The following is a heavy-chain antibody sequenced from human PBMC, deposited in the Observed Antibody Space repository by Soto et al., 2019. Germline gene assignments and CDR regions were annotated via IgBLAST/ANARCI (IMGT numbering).Heavy chain of an antibody. CDR3: ARGGLRFLEWLLYWFDP. D-gene: IGHD3-3*01. CDR2: MNPNSGNT. V-gene: IGHV1-8*01. Sequence: GASVKVSCKASGYTFTSYDINWVRQATGQGLEWMGWMNPNSGNTGYAQKFQGRVTMTRNTSISTAYMELSSLRSEDTAVYYCARGGLRFLEWLLYWFDPWGQGTQVTVSS. CDR1: GYTFTSYD. J-gene: IGHJ5*02.